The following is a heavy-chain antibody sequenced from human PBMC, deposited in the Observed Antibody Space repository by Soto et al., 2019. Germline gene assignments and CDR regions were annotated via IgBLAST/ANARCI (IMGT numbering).Heavy chain of an antibody. CDR3: ARLGYSSGDWGMDV. CDR1: GYTFTSYA. Sequence: ASVKVSCKASGYTFTSYAMHWVRQAPGQRLEWMGWINAGNGNTKYSQKFQGRVTITADESTSTAYMELSSLRSEDTAVYYCARLGYSSGDWGMDVWGQGTTVTVSS. D-gene: IGHD6-19*01. CDR2: INAGNGNT. J-gene: IGHJ6*02. V-gene: IGHV1-3*01.